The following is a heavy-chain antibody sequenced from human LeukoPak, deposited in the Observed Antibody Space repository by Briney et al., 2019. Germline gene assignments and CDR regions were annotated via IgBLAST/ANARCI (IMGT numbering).Heavy chain of an antibody. CDR1: GFTFSDYY. J-gene: IGHJ4*02. CDR2: ICDSGRTI. D-gene: IGHD3-22*01. V-gene: IGHV3-11*01. CDR3: ARDRLGDYDHSGYYDK. Sequence: GGSLRLSCAASGFTFSDYYMSWIRQAQGKGLEWESYICDSGRTIYYADSVKGRFTISRDNAKNSVYLQMNHLRAEDTAVYYCARDRLGDYDHSGYYDKWGQGTLVTVSS.